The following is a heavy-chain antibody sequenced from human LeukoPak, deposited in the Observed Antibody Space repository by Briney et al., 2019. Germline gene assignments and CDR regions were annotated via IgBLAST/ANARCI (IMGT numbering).Heavy chain of an antibody. Sequence: GGSLRLSCGASGFTLSSNWMTWVRQAPGRGLEWVASIKQDGSVKYYVDSVKGRFTISRDNARNSLSLQMISLGVEDTAVYFCARWGQTSGYYYVDNWGQGTLVTVSS. CDR2: IKQDGSVK. CDR1: GFTLSSNW. J-gene: IGHJ4*02. CDR3: ARWGQTSGYYYVDN. D-gene: IGHD5-12*01. V-gene: IGHV3-7*01.